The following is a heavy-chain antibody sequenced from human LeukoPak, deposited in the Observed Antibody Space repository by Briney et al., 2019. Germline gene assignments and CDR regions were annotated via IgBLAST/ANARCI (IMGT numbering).Heavy chain of an antibody. CDR2: IYYSGST. CDR1: GGSISPYY. J-gene: IGHJ4*02. D-gene: IGHD1-26*01. Sequence: SETLSLTWTASGGSISPYYWSWIRQPPGKGLEWIGYIYYSGSTNYNPSLKSRVTISVDTSKNQFSLKLSSVTAADTAMYYCARHGGGGESYPRVFDYWGRGNLVTVSS. V-gene: IGHV4-59*08. CDR3: ARHGGGGESYPRVFDY.